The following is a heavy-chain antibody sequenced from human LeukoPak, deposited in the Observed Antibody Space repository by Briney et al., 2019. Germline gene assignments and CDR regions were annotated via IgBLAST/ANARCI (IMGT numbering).Heavy chain of an antibody. CDR3: AELGITMIGGV. CDR2: IYSGDRP. D-gene: IGHD3-10*02. CDR1: GFTVNSNY. J-gene: IGHJ6*04. V-gene: IGHV3-66*01. Sequence: GGSLRLSCAASGFTVNSNYMNWVRQAPGKGLEWVSVIYSGDRPYYADSVKGRFTISRDNAKNSLYLQMNSLRAEDTAVYYCAELGITMIGGVWGKGTMVTISS.